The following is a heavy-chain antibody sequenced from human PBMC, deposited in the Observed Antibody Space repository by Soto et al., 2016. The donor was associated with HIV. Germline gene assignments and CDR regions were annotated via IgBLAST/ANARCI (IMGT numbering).Heavy chain of an antibody. D-gene: IGHD6-13*01. CDR1: GFTFRTYA. J-gene: IGHJ1*01. Sequence: EVLLLESGGRLVRPGGSLRLSCAGSGFTFRTYAINWVRQAPGKGLEWVSGISGTGGTPYYADSVRGRFIISRDNSRNTVYLQMNSLRADDTATYYCARGSMSAAGADVLQYWGQGTLAIVSS. V-gene: IGHV3-23*01. CDR2: ISGTGGTP. CDR3: ARGSMSAAGADVLQY.